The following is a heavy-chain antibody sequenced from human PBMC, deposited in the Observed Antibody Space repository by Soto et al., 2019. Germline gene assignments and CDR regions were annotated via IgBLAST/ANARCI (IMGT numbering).Heavy chain of an antibody. CDR3: ARVIAAAFDY. D-gene: IGHD6-13*01. CDR2: IYYSGST. Sequence: TSETLSLTCTVSGGSISSYYWSWIRQPPGKGLEWIGYIYYSGSTNYNPSLKSRVTISVDTSKNQFSLKLSSVTAADTAVYYCARVIAAAFDYWGQGTLGTVSS. V-gene: IGHV4-59*01. CDR1: GGSISSYY. J-gene: IGHJ4*02.